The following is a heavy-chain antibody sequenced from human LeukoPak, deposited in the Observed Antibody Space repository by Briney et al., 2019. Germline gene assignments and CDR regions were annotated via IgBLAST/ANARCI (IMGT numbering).Heavy chain of an antibody. CDR2: ISHNGENT. V-gene: IGHV3-64D*06. CDR3: VKDSFDNTLDY. Sequence: GGSLRLSCSASGFXFSIYTIHWVRQAPGKGLEYVSAISHNGENTYYADSVKGRFTISRDNSKNTVYFQMSSLRLEDSAVYYCVKDSFDNTLDYWGQGTLVTVS. J-gene: IGHJ4*02. D-gene: IGHD2-2*02. CDR1: GFXFSIYT.